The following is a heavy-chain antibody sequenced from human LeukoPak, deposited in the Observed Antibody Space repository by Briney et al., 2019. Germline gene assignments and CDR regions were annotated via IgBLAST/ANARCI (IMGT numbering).Heavy chain of an antibody. J-gene: IGHJ3*02. Sequence: GESLKISCKGSGYSFTSYWIGWVRQMPGKGLEWMGIIYPGDSDTRYSPSFQGQVTISADKSISTAYLQWSSLKASDTAMYYCARDRIRGYCISTSCSSNAFDIWGQGTMVTVSS. CDR3: ARDRIRGYCISTSCSSNAFDI. CDR1: GYSFTSYW. CDR2: IYPGDSDT. D-gene: IGHD2-2*01. V-gene: IGHV5-51*01.